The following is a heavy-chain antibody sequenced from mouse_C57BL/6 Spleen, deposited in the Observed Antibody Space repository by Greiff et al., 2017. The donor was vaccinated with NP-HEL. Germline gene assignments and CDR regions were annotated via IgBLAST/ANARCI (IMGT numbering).Heavy chain of an antibody. CDR1: GFTFSSYG. D-gene: IGHD1-1*01. CDR2: ISSGGSYT. J-gene: IGHJ4*01. Sequence: DVMLVESGGDLVKPGGSLKLSCAASGFTFSSYGMSWVRQTPDKRLEWVATISSGGSYTYYPDSVKGRFTISRDNAKNTLYLQMSSLKSEDTAMYYCARLRYAMDYWGQGTSVTVSS. CDR3: ARLRYAMDY. V-gene: IGHV5-6*02.